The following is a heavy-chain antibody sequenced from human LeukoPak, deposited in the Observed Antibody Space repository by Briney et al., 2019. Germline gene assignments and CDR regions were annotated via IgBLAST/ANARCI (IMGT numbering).Heavy chain of an antibody. CDR1: GGSISSSSYY. D-gene: IGHD6-19*01. J-gene: IGHJ4*01. CDR3: ARGINGAKWLVPYYFDY. Sequence: SETLSLTCTVSGGSISSSSYYWGRIRQPPGKGLEWIGSIYYSGSTYYNPSLKSRVTISVDTSKSLFSLKLSSVTAADTAVYYCARGINGAKWLVPYYFDYWGHGTLVTVSS. CDR2: IYYSGST. V-gene: IGHV4-39*02.